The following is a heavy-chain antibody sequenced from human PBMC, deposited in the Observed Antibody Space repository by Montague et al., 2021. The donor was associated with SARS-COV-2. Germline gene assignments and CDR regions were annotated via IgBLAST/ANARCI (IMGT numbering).Heavy chain of an antibody. CDR1: GGSISSSSYY. CDR2: IYYSRYT. V-gene: IGHV4-39*02. J-gene: IGHJ5*02. D-gene: IGHD3-16*01. Sequence: SETLSLTCTVSGGSISSSSYYWGWIRQPPGKGLEWIGSIYYSRYTHHNPSLKSRVTISVDTSKNHFSLRLISVTAADTAVYSCARSDSWGMFDPWGQGTLVIVSS. CDR3: ARSDSWGMFDP.